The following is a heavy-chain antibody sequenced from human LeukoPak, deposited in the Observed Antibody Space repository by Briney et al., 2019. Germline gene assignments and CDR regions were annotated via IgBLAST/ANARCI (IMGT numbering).Heavy chain of an antibody. CDR3: ARDRPFDY. CDR2: IYHSGST. V-gene: IGHV4-34*01. CDR1: GGSFSGYY. Sequence: SETLSLTCAVYGGSFSGYYWSWIRQPPGKGLEWIGEIYHSGSTNYNPSLKSRVTISVDTSKNQFSLKLSSVTAADTAVYYCARDRPFDYWGQGTLVTVSS. D-gene: IGHD6-6*01. J-gene: IGHJ4*02.